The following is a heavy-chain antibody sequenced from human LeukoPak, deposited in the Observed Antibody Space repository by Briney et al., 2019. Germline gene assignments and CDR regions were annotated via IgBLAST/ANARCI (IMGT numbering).Heavy chain of an antibody. D-gene: IGHD2-2*02. Sequence: ASVKVSCKASGGTFSSYAISWVRQAPGQGLEWMGGIIPIFGTANYAQKFQGRVTITTDESTSTAYMELSSLRSEDTAVYYCARDLRYCSSTSCYSTYYYYYMDVWGKGTTVTVSS. CDR2: IIPIFGTA. CDR3: ARDLRYCSSTSCYSTYYYYYMDV. V-gene: IGHV1-69*05. CDR1: GGTFSSYA. J-gene: IGHJ6*03.